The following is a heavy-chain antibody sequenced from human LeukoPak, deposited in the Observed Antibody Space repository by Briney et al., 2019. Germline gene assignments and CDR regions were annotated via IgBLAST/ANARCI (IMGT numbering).Heavy chain of an antibody. CDR2: ISSSTSYI. Sequence: PGGSLRLSCAASGFTFNSYDMNWVRQAPGEGLEWVSFISSSTSYIYYADSVKGRFTISRDNSKNTLYLQMNSLRAEDTAVYYCAKDLYYYDSSGYYHPDAFDIWGQGTMVTVSS. D-gene: IGHD3-22*01. J-gene: IGHJ3*02. V-gene: IGHV3-21*04. CDR3: AKDLYYYDSSGYYHPDAFDI. CDR1: GFTFNSYD.